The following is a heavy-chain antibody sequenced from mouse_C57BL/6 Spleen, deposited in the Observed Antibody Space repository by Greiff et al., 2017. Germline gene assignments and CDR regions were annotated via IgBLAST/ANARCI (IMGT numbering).Heavy chain of an antibody. D-gene: IGHD6-5*01. CDR2: IWRGGST. CDR1: GFSLTSYG. CDR3: AKKAPYDYYAMDY. Sequence: VQLQQSGPGLVQPSQSLSITCTVSGFSLTSYGVHWVRQSPGKGLEWLGVIWRGGSTDSNAAFMSRLSITKDNSKIQVFFNMNSLHADDTSIYYCAKKAPYDYYAMDYWGQGTSVTVAS. J-gene: IGHJ4*01. V-gene: IGHV2-5*01.